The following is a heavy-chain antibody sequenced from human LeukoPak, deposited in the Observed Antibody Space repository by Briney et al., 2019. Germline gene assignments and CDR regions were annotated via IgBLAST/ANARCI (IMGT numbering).Heavy chain of an antibody. J-gene: IGHJ4*02. CDR3: ARGRYQYYYDSSGYLYWFDY. CDR2: INHSGST. D-gene: IGHD3-22*01. CDR1: GVSFSGYY. Sequence: SETLSLTCAVYGVSFSGYYWSWIRQPPGKGLEWIGEINHSGSTNYNPSLKSRVTISVDTSKNQFSLKLSSVTAADTAVYYCARGRYQYYYDSSGYLYWFDYWGQGTLVTVSS. V-gene: IGHV4-34*01.